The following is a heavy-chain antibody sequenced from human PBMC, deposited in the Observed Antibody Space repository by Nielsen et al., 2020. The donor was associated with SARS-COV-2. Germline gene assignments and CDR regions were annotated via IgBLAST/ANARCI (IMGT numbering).Heavy chain of an antibody. CDR1: GGSISSSSYY. CDR3: ARLGSGWFDY. V-gene: IGHV4-39*01. CDR2: IYYSGST. Sequence: SETLSLTCTVSGGSISSSSYYWGWIRQPPGKGLEWIGSIYYSGSTYYNPSLKSRVTISVDTSKNQFSLKLSSVTVADTAVYYCARLGSGWFDYWGQGTLVTVSS. D-gene: IGHD6-19*01. J-gene: IGHJ4*02.